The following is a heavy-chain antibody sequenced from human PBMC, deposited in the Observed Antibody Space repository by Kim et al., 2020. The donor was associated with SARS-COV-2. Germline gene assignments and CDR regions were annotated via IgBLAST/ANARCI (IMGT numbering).Heavy chain of an antibody. CDR1: GYTFTSYG. V-gene: IGHV1-18*01. CDR2: ISAYNGNT. CDR3: ARDNAMVRGVPRWGMDV. Sequence: ASVKVSCKASGYTFTSYGISWVRQAPGQGLEWMGWISAYNGNTNYAQKLQGRVTMTTDTSTSTAYMELRSLRSDDTAVYYCARDNAMVRGVPRWGMDVWGQGTTVTVSS. J-gene: IGHJ6*02. D-gene: IGHD3-10*01.